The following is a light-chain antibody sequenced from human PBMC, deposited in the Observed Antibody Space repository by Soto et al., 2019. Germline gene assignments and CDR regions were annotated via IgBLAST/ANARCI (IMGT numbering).Light chain of an antibody. CDR3: QQSYSTPRT. V-gene: IGKV1-39*01. Sequence: DIQITQSPSFISGSXGDRVTITXXSSQSITNYLNWYQQKPGKAPKVLIYAASSLQSGVPSRFSGSGSGTDFTLTISSLQPEDFATYYCQQSYSTPRTFGQGTRLENK. CDR1: QSITNY. CDR2: AAS. J-gene: IGKJ5*01.